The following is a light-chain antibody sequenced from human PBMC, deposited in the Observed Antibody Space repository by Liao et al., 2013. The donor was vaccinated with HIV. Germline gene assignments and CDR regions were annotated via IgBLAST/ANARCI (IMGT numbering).Light chain of an antibody. CDR3: QVWLTGSGHPV. V-gene: IGLV3-21*04. CDR2: YDS. CDR1: NIGGKS. Sequence: SYELTQPRSVSVAPGKTAKIACGGNNIGGKSVHWYQQKPGQAPILVIFYDSDRPSGIPERFSGSNSGNTATLTIGRVEAGDDADYFCQVWLTGSGHPVFGGGTKLTVL. J-gene: IGLJ3*02.